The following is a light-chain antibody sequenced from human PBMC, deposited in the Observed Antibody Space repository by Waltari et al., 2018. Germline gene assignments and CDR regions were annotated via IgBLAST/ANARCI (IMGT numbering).Light chain of an antibody. CDR3: QSYDISLGIVV. Sequence: QSVLTQPPPVSGAPGQRVTISCTGSSSNPGAHSAVHWYQQLPGTAPKLLIYGNSHRPSGIPDRFSGSKSGPSASLAITGLQAEDEADYYCQSYDISLGIVVFGGGTKLTVL. J-gene: IGLJ2*01. V-gene: IGLV1-40*01. CDR2: GNS. CDR1: SSNPGAHSA.